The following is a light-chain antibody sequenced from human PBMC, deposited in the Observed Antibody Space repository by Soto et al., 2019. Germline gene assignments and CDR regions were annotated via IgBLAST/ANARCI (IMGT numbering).Light chain of an antibody. V-gene: IGKV3-20*01. CDR3: QLYGSSSLYT. CDR1: HSVSSNY. Sequence: IVLTQSPGTLSLSPGERATLSCRTSHSVSSNYVAWYQQKPGQAPRLLIYGASGRATGLPDRFGGSASGTDLPLTISRLEAEDSAVYYCQLYGSSSLYTFGQGTKLEIK. CDR2: GAS. J-gene: IGKJ2*01.